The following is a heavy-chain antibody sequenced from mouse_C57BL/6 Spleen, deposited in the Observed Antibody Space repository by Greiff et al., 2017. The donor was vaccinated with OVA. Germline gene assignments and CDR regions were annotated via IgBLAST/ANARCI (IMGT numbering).Heavy chain of an antibody. Sequence: QVQLQQPGAELVKPGASVKMSCKASGYTFTSYWITWVKQRPGQGLEWIGDIYPGSGSTNYNEKFKSKATLTVDTSSSTAYMQLSSLTSEDSAVYYCARSFYYGSSPGYFDVWGTGTTVTVSS. CDR1: GYTFTSYW. J-gene: IGHJ1*03. CDR3: ARSFYYGSSPGYFDV. V-gene: IGHV1-55*01. D-gene: IGHD1-1*01. CDR2: IYPGSGST.